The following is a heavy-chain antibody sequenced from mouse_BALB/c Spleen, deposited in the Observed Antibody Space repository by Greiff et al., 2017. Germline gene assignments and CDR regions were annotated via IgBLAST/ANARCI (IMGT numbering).Heavy chain of an antibody. CDR3: ARESYEDFDY. D-gene: IGHD2-3*01. CDR2: ISDGGSYT. CDR1: GFTFSDYY. Sequence: EVQLQESGGGLVKPGGSLKLSCAASGFTFSDYYMYWVRQTPEKRLEWVATISDGGSYTYYPDSVKGRFTISRDNAKNNLYLQMSSLKSEDTAMYYCARESYEDFDYWGQGTTLTVSS. V-gene: IGHV5-4*02. J-gene: IGHJ2*01.